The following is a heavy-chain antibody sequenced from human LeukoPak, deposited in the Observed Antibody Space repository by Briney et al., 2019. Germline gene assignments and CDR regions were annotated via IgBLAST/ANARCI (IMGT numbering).Heavy chain of an antibody. J-gene: IGHJ4*02. CDR2: ISGSGGST. Sequence: PGGSLRLSCAASGFTFSSYAMNWVRQAPGKGLEWVSGISGSGGSTYYAGSVEGRFTISRDNSKSTLYLEMNSLRAEDTAVYYCAKDLLKGSLVDYWGQGALVTVSS. CDR3: AKDLLKGSLVDY. V-gene: IGHV3-23*01. D-gene: IGHD1-26*01. CDR1: GFTFSSYA.